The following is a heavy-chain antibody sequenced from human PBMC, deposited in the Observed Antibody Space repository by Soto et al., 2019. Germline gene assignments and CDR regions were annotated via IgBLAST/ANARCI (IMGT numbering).Heavy chain of an antibody. Sequence: SVKVSCKASGGTFSSYAISWVRQAPGQGLEWMGGIIPIFGTANYAQKFQGRVTITADESTSTAYMELSSLRSEDTAVYYCARDPGYCSGGSCYIFDYWGQGTLVTVSS. CDR1: GGTFSSYA. J-gene: IGHJ4*02. V-gene: IGHV1-69*13. CDR3: ARDPGYCSGGSCYIFDY. D-gene: IGHD2-15*01. CDR2: IIPIFGTA.